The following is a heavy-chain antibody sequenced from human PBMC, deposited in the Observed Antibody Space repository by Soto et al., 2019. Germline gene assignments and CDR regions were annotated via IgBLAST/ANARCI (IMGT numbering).Heavy chain of an antibody. J-gene: IGHJ6*02. CDR3: VRQGIGRLHGLVDV. Sequence: SETLSLTCAVEGGSFNDDYWSWIRQSPGKGLEWIGEINDSGSTKYNPSLKSRVTISVDRSKSQFSLQLRSVTAADTAVYYCVRQGIGRLHGLVDVWGRGTTVTVSS. D-gene: IGHD5-12*01. V-gene: IGHV4-34*01. CDR1: GGSFNDDY. CDR2: INDSGST.